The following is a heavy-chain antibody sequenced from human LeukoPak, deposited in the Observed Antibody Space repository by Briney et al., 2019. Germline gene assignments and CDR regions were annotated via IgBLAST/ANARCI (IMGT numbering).Heavy chain of an antibody. CDR2: ISNSGGDT. J-gene: IGHJ1*01. CDR3: AQQLGYCSGGTCYFTY. V-gene: IGHV3-23*01. CDR1: GFTFSSYA. Sequence: GGSLRLSCAASGFTFSSYAMSWVRQAPGKGLEWVAAISNSGGDTFYSDSGKGRFTIARDNSKNTLYLQMNSLRVDDTAVYYCAQQLGYCSGGTCYFTYWGQGTLVTVSS. D-gene: IGHD2-15*01.